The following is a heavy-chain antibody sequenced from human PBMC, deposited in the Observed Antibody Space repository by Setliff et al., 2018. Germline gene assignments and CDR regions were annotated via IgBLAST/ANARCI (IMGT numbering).Heavy chain of an antibody. Sequence: GGSLRLSCATSGFTFSTYNMSWVRQAPGKGLEWVSYINFRSTTIYYADSVKGRLTISRDNAKNSLFLQMNSLKAEDTGIYYCARDSGFGGTFDYWGQGALVTVSS. V-gene: IGHV3-48*01. CDR1: GFTFSTYN. D-gene: IGHD5-12*01. J-gene: IGHJ4*02. CDR3: ARDSGFGGTFDY. CDR2: INFRSTTI.